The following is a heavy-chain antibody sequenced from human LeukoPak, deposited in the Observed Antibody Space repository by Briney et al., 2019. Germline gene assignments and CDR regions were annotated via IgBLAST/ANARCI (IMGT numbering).Heavy chain of an antibody. D-gene: IGHD3-10*01. CDR1: GFTVSSNY. CDR2: IYSGGST. Sequence: GGSLRLSCAASGFTVSSNYMSWVRHAPGKGLEWVSVIYSGGSTYYADSVKGRFTISRDNSKNTLYLQMNSLRAEDTAVYYCARDFFVPSNGELLFKGYWGQGTLVTVSS. CDR3: ARDFFVPSNGELLFKGY. J-gene: IGHJ4*02. V-gene: IGHV3-66*01.